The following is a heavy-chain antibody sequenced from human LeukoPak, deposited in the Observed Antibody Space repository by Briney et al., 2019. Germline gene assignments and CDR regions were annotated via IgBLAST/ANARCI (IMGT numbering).Heavy chain of an antibody. V-gene: IGHV1-2*02. CDR1: Y. CDR2: INPNSGGT. CDR3: ATEYGDYSDGMDV. J-gene: IGHJ6*02. D-gene: IGHD4-17*01. Sequence: YXXWVRQAPGQGLEWMGWINPNSGGTNYAQKFQGRVTMTRDTSISTAYMELSRLRSDDTAVYYCATEYGDYSDGMDVWGQGTTVTVSS.